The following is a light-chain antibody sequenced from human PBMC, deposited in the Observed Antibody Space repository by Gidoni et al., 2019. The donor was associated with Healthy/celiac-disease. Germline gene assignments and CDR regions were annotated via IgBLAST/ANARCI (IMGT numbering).Light chain of an antibody. CDR2: DVN. V-gene: IGLV2-14*03. J-gene: IGLJ1*01. Sequence: ALTQPASASGPPGESIGISCTGTRSDVGSYNYVSWYQHRPGKAPKLIMFDVNNRPSGVSPRFVGTKSGNTAYLTISGLQDEDEADYFCSSYSNTTTHVFGGGTLVTVL. CDR3: SSYSNTTTHV. CDR1: RSDVGSYNY.